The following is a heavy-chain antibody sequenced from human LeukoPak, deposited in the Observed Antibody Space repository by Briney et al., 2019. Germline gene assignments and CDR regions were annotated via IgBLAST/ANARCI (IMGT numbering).Heavy chain of an antibody. CDR1: GGTFSSYA. Sequence: ASVKVSCKASGGTFSSYAISWVRQAPGQGLEWMGRIIPILGIANYAQKFQGRVTITADKSTSTAYMELSSLRSEDTAVYYCARDESKGDLEWLFFDYWGQGTLVTVSS. CDR2: IIPILGIA. J-gene: IGHJ4*02. V-gene: IGHV1-69*04. CDR3: ARDESKGDLEWLFFDY. D-gene: IGHD3-3*01.